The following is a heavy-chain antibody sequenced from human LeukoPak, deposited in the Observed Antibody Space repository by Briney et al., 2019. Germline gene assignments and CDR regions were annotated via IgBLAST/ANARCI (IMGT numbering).Heavy chain of an antibody. CDR1: GFTFDRHW. CDR3: ARGGFIVGANQYSQW. V-gene: IGHV3-74*01. J-gene: IGHJ4*02. CDR2: IDTDGSDR. D-gene: IGHD3-16*02. Sequence: PGGSLRLSCVASGFTFDRHWMHWVRQAPGKGLVWVSRIDTDGSDRGYAESVKGRFTISRDNTKNTLYLQMDSLRVEDTAVYYCARGGFIVGANQYSQWWGQGTRVIVSS.